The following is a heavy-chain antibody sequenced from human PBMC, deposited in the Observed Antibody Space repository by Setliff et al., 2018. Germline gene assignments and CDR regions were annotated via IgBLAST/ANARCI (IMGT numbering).Heavy chain of an antibody. CDR2: IKQDGSEK. CDR1: GFTFSSYW. CDR3: TRSSSSGLVYYFDY. J-gene: IGHJ4*02. Sequence: GSLRLSCAASGFTFSSYWMSWVRQAPGKGLEWVANIKQDGSEKYYVDSVKGRFTISRDNAKISLYLQMSSLRAEDTAVYYCTRSSSSGLVYYFDYWGQGTLVTVSS. V-gene: IGHV3-7*01. D-gene: IGHD6-6*01.